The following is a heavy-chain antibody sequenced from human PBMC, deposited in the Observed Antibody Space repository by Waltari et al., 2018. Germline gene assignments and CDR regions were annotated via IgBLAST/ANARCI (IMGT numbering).Heavy chain of an antibody. V-gene: IGHV1-2*02. CDR1: GYTFTGYY. CDR2: INPNSGGT. CDR3: ARDGAYDFWSGYSQPEYFQH. Sequence: QVQLVQSGAEVKKPGASVKVSCKASGYTFTGYYMHWVRQAPGQGLEWMGWINPNSGGTNYAQKFQGRVTMTRDTSISTAYMELSRLRSDDTAVYYCARDGAYDFWSGYSQPEYFQHWGQGTLVTVSS. J-gene: IGHJ1*01. D-gene: IGHD3-3*01.